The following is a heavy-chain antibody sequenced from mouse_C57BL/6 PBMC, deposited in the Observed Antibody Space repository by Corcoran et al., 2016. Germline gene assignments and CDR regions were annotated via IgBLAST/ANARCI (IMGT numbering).Heavy chain of an antibody. CDR3: ARGPPLFDY. CDR2: INPYNGGT. Sequence: EVQLQQSGPVLVKPGASVKMSCKASGYTFTDYYMNWVKQSHGKSLEWIGVINPYNGGTSYNQKFKGKATLTVDKSSSTAYMELNSLTSEDSAVYYCARGPPLFDYWGQGTTLTVSS. V-gene: IGHV1-19*01. D-gene: IGHD6-1*01. CDR1: GYTFTDYY. J-gene: IGHJ2*01.